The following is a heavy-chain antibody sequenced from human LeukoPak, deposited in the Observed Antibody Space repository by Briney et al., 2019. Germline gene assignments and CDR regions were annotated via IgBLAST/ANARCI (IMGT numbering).Heavy chain of an antibody. V-gene: IGHV3-7*01. CDR2: IKQDGSEK. CDR1: GFTFSSYW. Sequence: GGSLRLSCAASGFTFSSYWMSWVRQAPGKGLEWVANIKQDGSEKYYVDSVKGRFTISRDNSKNTLYLQMNSLRAEDTAVYYCARDQYCSGGSCYFPYYYYGMDVWGQGTTVTVSS. CDR3: ARDQYCSGGSCYFPYYYYGMDV. D-gene: IGHD2-15*01. J-gene: IGHJ6*02.